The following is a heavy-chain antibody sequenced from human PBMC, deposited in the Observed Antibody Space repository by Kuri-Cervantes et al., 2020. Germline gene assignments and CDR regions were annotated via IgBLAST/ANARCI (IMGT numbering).Heavy chain of an antibody. CDR1: GFTFTSSA. CDR3: AAAQSVVPGPFQH. J-gene: IGHJ1*01. V-gene: IGHV1-58*01. CDR2: IVVGSGNT. Sequence: SVKVSCKASGFTFTSSAVQRVRQARGQRLEWIGWIVVGSGNTNYAQKFQERVTITRDMSTSTAYMELSSLRSEGTAVYYCAAAQSVVPGPFQHWGQGTLVTVSS. D-gene: IGHD2-15*01.